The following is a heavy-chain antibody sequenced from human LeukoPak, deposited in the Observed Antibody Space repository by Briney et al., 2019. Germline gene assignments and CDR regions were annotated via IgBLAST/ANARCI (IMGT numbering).Heavy chain of an antibody. V-gene: IGHV3-53*01. CDR2: TYSSGAT. J-gene: IGHJ4*02. D-gene: IGHD6-6*01. CDR3: AREPTYRSSLDF. CDR1: GLSVSSNY. Sequence: GGSLRLSCAASGLSVSSNYMSWVRQAPGKGLEYISVTYSSGATYHADSVRDRFTISRDNSRNTLYLQMNSLRPEDTAVYYCAREPTYRSSLDFWGQGTLVTVSS.